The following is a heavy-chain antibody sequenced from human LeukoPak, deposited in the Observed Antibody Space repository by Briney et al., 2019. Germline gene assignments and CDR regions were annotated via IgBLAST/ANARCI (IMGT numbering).Heavy chain of an antibody. CDR2: IYYSGST. CDR3: VRAYYGDSFDF. V-gene: IGHV4-39*07. Sequence: GSLRLSCAASGFTVSSNYMSWIRQPPGKGLEWIGSIYYSGSTYYNPSLQSRVTISVDTSKNQFSLKLSSVTAADTAVYYYVRAYYGDSFDFWGQGSLVTVSS. CDR1: GFTVSSNY. D-gene: IGHD4-17*01. J-gene: IGHJ4*02.